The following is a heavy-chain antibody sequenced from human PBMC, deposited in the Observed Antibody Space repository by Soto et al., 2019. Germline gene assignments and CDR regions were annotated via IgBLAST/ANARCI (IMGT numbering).Heavy chain of an antibody. CDR2: IYYSGST. J-gene: IGHJ5*02. CDR3: ARELGYCSSTSCKPYNWFDP. Sequence: LETLSLTCPVSGGSISSYYWSWIRQPPGKGLEWIGYIYYSGSTNYNPSLKSRVTISVDTSKNQFSLKLSSVTAADTAVYYCARELGYCSSTSCKPYNWFDPWGQGTLVTVSS. D-gene: IGHD2-2*01. V-gene: IGHV4-59*08. CDR1: GGSISSYY.